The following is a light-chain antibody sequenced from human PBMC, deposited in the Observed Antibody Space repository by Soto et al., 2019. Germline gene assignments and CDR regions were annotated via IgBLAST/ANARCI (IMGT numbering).Light chain of an antibody. CDR2: AAS. J-gene: IGKJ1*01. Sequence: IQLTQPPSSLSASVGDRVTITCRASQGINSFLAWYQQKPGKAPKLLIYAASTLQSGVPSRFSGSGSGTEFTLTISSLQPDDFATYYCQQYNTYWTFGQGTKVDIK. CDR1: QGINSF. V-gene: IGKV1-9*01. CDR3: QQYNTYWT.